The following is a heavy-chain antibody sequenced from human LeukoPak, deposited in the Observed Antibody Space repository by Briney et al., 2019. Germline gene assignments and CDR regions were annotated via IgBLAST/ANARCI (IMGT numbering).Heavy chain of an antibody. CDR3: AKKLRLGGNWFDP. J-gene: IGHJ5*02. V-gene: IGHV1-69*15. CDR2: IIPISGTT. CDR1: GGTFTSYA. Sequence: SVKVSCKTSGGTFTSYAITWVRQAPGQGLEWMGKIIPISGTTNYAQKFQGRVTFTADESTSTAYMELSSLRSEDTALYYCAKKLRLGGNWFDPWGQGTLVTVSS. D-gene: IGHD1-26*01.